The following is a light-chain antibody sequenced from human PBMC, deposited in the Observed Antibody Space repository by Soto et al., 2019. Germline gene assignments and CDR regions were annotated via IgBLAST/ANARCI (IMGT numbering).Light chain of an antibody. J-gene: IGKJ4*01. CDR2: TGS. CDR3: QQDNSFPLT. Sequence: DIQMTQSPSSVSASVGGRGSITCRSSQGISNWLAWYQQKPGRAPNLLIYTGSSWQSGVPSRSSGTGSGTDFTLTISSRQPEDVATYYCQQDNSFPLTFGGGTKVEIK. CDR1: QGISNW. V-gene: IGKV1-12*01.